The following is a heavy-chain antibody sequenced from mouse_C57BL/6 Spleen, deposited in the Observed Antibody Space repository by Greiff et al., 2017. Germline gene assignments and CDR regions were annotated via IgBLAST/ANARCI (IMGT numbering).Heavy chain of an antibody. CDR2: ISSGGDYI. CDR3: TRDRGNSLYYYAMDY. V-gene: IGHV5-9-1*02. CDR1: GFTFSSYA. Sequence: EVKLMESGEGLVKPGGSLKLSCAASGFTFSSYAMSWVRQTPEKRLEWVAYISSGGDYIYYADTVKGRFTISRDNARNTLYLQMSSLKSEDTAMYYCTRDRGNSLYYYAMDYWGQGTSVTVSS. J-gene: IGHJ4*01. D-gene: IGHD2-1*01.